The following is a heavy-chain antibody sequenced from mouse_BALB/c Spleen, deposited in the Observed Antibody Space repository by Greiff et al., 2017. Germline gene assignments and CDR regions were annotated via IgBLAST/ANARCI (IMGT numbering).Heavy chain of an antibody. Sequence: EVKLVESGGDLVKPGGSLKLSCAASGFTFSSYGMSWVRQTPDKRLEWVATISSGGSYTYYPDSVKGRFTISRDNAKNTLYLQMSSLTSEDTAMYYCARRETTVVGAMDYWGQGTSVTVSS. J-gene: IGHJ4*01. CDR3: ARRETTVVGAMDY. CDR2: ISSGGSYT. D-gene: IGHD1-1*01. V-gene: IGHV5-6*02. CDR1: GFTFSSYG.